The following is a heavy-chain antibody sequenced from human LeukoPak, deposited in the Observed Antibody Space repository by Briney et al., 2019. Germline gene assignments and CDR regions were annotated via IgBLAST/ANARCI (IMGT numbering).Heavy chain of an antibody. CDR2: INPNSGGT. V-gene: IGHV1-2*06. CDR3: ARDPTRITIFGVAMGAFDI. CDR1: GYTLTGYY. Sequence: ASVKASCKASGYTLTGYYMHWVRQAPGQGLEWMGRINPNSGGTNYAQKFQGRVTMTRDTSISTAYMELSRLRSDDTAVYYCARDPTRITIFGVAMGAFDIWGQGTMVTVSS. D-gene: IGHD3-3*01. J-gene: IGHJ3*02.